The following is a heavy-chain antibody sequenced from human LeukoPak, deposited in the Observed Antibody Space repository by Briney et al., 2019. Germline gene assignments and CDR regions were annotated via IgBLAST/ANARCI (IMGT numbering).Heavy chain of an antibody. D-gene: IGHD2-21*02. CDR1: GFTFSNYA. J-gene: IGHJ4*02. V-gene: IGHV3-23*01. Sequence: PGGSLRLSXAASGFTFSNYAMSWVCQAPGKGLEWVSTVSGSGGSTYYADSVKGRFTISRDNSKNTLYLQMNSLRAEDTAVYYCAKGSFIYCGGDCYPFDYWGQGTLVTVSS. CDR3: AKGSFIYCGGDCYPFDY. CDR2: VSGSGGST.